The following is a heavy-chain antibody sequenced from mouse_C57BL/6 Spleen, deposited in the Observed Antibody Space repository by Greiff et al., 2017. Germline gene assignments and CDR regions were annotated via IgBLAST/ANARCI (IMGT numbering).Heavy chain of an antibody. J-gene: IGHJ4*01. V-gene: IGHV3-6*01. CDR3: ARDILDYAMDY. CDR1: GYSITSGYY. Sequence: EVQLQQSGPGLVKPSQSLSLTCSVTGYSITSGYYWNWIRQFPGNKLEWMGYISYDGSNNYNPSLKNRISITRDTSKNQFFLKLNSVTTEDTATYYCARDILDYAMDYWGQGTSVTVSS. CDR2: ISYDGSN.